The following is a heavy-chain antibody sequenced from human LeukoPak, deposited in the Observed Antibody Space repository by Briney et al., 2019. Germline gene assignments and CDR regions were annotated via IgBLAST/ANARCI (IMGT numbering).Heavy chain of an antibody. D-gene: IGHD6-13*01. CDR2: IYTSGST. CDR1: GGSISIYY. V-gene: IGHV4-4*07. Sequence: SETLSLTCTVSGGSISIYYWSWIRQPAGKGLEWIGRIYTSGSTNYNPSLKSRVTMSVDTSKNQFSLKLSSVTAADTAVYYCARVEQAAAGRWDYFDYWGQGTLVTVSS. CDR3: ARVEQAAAGRWDYFDY. J-gene: IGHJ4*02.